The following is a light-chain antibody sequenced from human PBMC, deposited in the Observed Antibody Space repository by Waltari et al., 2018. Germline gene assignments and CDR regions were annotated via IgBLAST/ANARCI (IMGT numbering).Light chain of an antibody. Sequence: EIVLTQSPGTLSLSPGERATLSCRASQSISKYLVWYQKKPGQAPRLLIYEASIRATGIPDRFSGSGSGTDFSLIISRLEPEDFAVYYCQKYEALPATFGQGTKVEIK. V-gene: IGKV3-20*01. CDR2: EAS. J-gene: IGKJ1*01. CDR1: QSISKY. CDR3: QKYEALPAT.